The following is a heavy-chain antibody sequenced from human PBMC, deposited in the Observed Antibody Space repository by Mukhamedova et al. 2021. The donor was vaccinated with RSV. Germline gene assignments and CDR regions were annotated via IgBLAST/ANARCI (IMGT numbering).Heavy chain of an antibody. CDR2: INPNSGGT. V-gene: IGHV1-2*02. J-gene: IGHJ1*01. D-gene: IGHD5-12*01. CDR3: AREAGWGYVPSAGYFQH. Sequence: GWINPNSGGTNYAQKFQGRVTMTRDTSISTAYMELRRLRSDDTAVYYCAREAGWGYVPSAGYFQHRGQGTLVTVHS.